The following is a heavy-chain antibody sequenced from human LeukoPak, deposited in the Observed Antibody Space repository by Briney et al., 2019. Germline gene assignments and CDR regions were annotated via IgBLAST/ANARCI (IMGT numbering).Heavy chain of an antibody. CDR2: IYTSGST. CDR1: GDSISNFY. V-gene: IGHV4-4*07. Sequence: SETLSLTCTVSGDSISNFYWSWIRQPAGKGLEWIGRIYTSGSTNYNPSLKSRVTISVDTSKNQFSLKLSSVTAADTAVYYCARDNPYCGGDCYQYFDYWGQGTLVTVSS. CDR3: ARDNPYCGGDCYQYFDY. J-gene: IGHJ4*02. D-gene: IGHD2-21*02.